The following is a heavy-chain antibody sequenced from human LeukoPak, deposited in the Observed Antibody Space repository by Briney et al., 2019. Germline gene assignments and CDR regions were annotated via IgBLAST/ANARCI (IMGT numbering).Heavy chain of an antibody. CDR2: VIPIFGTT. V-gene: IGHV1-69*01. Sequence: SVKVSCKASAGTCGSYAISWVRQAPGQGLECMGGVIPIFGTTHFAQKFQGRVTITADESTTTASLELSSLRSEDTAVYYGARMGGGSGSYYSPWYFDYWGQGTLVTVSS. D-gene: IGHD3-10*01. CDR1: AGTCGSYA. J-gene: IGHJ4*02. CDR3: ARMGGGSGSYYSPWYFDY.